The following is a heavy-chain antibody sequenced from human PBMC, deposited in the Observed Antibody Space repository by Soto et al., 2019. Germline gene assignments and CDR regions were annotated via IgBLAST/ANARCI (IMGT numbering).Heavy chain of an antibody. V-gene: IGHV3-48*02. J-gene: IGHJ4*02. D-gene: IGHD5-18*01. Sequence: ESGGGLVHPGGSLRLSCAASGFTFSSYSMNWVRQAPGKGLEWLSYISSSISTMHYADSVKGRFTISRDNAKNSLYLQINSLRDEDTAVYYCAREVRDTAVADFDYWGQGTLVTVSS. CDR2: ISSSISTM. CDR3: AREVRDTAVADFDY. CDR1: GFTFSSYS.